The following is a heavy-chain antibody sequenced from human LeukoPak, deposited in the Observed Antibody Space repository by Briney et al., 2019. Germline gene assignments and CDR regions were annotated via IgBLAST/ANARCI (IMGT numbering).Heavy chain of an antibody. CDR1: GFTFSSYW. V-gene: IGHV3-7*01. CDR3: ARESPSYYDFWSGYPGEKYFQH. Sequence: GGSLRLSCAASGFTFSSYWMSWVRQAPGKGLEWVANIKQDGSEKYYVDSVKGRFTISRDNAKNSLYLQMNSLRAEDTAVYYCARESPSYYDFWSGYPGEKYFQHWGQGTLVTVSS. D-gene: IGHD3-3*01. J-gene: IGHJ1*01. CDR2: IKQDGSEK.